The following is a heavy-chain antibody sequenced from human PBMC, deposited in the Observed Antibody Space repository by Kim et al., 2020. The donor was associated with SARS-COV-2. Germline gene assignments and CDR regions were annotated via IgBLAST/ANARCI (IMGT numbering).Heavy chain of an antibody. D-gene: IGHD3-16*02. CDR3: ARDGPEAFGGVIVMYY. V-gene: IGHV1-18*01. Sequence: ASVKVSCKASGYTFTSYGISWVRQAPGQGLEWMGWISAYNGNTNYAQKLQGRVTMTTDTSTSTAYMELRSLRSDDTAVYYCARDGPEAFGGVIVMYYWGQGTLVTVSS. CDR2: ISAYNGNT. CDR1: GYTFTSYG. J-gene: IGHJ4*02.